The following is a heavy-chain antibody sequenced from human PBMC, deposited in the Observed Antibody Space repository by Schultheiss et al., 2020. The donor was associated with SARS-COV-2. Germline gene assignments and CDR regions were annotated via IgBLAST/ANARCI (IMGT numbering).Heavy chain of an antibody. CDR2: IWHDGSNK. D-gene: IGHD5-18*01. CDR3: ARDPTGGGYSYAYYFDF. Sequence: GESLKISCAASGFTFSTYGMHWVRQAPGKGLEWVAVIWHDGSNKFYADSVKGRFTISRDNSENTLDLQMNSLGVEDTAVYYCARDPTGGGYSYAYYFDFWGHGTLVTVSS. CDR1: GFTFSTYG. J-gene: IGHJ4*01. V-gene: IGHV3-33*01.